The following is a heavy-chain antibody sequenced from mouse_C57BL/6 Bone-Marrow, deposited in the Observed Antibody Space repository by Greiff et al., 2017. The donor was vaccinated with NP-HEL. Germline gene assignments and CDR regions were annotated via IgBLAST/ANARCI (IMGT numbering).Heavy chain of an antibody. Sequence: QVQLQQPGAELVRPGTSVKLSCKASGYTFTSYWMHWVKQRPGQGLEWIGVIDPSDSYTNYNQKFKGKATLTVDTSSSTAYMQLSSLTSEDSAVYYCARTTPMDYWGQGTSVTVSS. CDR2: IDPSDSYT. CDR3: ARTTPMDY. D-gene: IGHD5-5*01. CDR1: GYTFTSYW. J-gene: IGHJ4*01. V-gene: IGHV1-59*01.